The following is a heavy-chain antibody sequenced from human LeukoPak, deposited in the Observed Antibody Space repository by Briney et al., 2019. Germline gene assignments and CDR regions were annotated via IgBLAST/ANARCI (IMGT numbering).Heavy chain of an antibody. Sequence: PSETLSLTWTVSGGSISSYYWSWIRQPPGKGLEWIGYIYYSGSTNYNPSLKSRVTISVDTSKNQFSLKLSSVTAADTAVYYCAREAVAGTVWFDPWGQGTLVTVSS. CDR1: GGSISSYY. CDR2: IYYSGST. J-gene: IGHJ5*02. V-gene: IGHV4-59*12. D-gene: IGHD6-19*01. CDR3: AREAVAGTVWFDP.